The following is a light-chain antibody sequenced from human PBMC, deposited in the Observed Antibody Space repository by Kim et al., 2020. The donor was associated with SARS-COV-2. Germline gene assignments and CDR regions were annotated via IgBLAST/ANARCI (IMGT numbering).Light chain of an antibody. CDR1: TGTITCGQW. CDR2: DTH. CDR3: LLGFTPGAV. V-gene: IGLV7-46*01. Sequence: PGVTVTLTCGSSTGTITCGQWPYWFQQKPGQVPRTLIYDTHKKHSWTPARFSGSLLGGKAALTLSGAQPEDEADYYCLLGFTPGAVFGGGTQLTVL. J-gene: IGLJ3*02.